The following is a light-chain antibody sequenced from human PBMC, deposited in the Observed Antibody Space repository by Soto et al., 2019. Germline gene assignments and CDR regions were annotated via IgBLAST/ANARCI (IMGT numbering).Light chain of an antibody. CDR2: GAS. CDR3: QEYNTWPWT. V-gene: IGKV3-15*01. CDR1: QSVNSN. J-gene: IGKJ1*01. Sequence: ETVMTQSPATLSVSPGERATLSCRASQSVNSNLAWYQQKLGQAPRVLIFGASTGATGIPARFSGSGSGTEFSLTINSLQSEDFAVYYCQEYNTWPWTFGQGTKVDIK.